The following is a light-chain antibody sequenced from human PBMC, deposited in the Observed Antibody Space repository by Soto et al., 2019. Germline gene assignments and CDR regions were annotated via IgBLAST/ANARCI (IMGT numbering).Light chain of an antibody. CDR1: SSNIGANYD. Sequence: QPVLTQPPSVSGAPGQRVTISCTGSSSNIGANYDVHWYQQLPGTAPKLLIYDNTYRPSGVPDRFSGSKSGTSASLAITGLQADDEADYYCQSYDSSLRGSVFGGGTKLTVL. CDR2: DNT. J-gene: IGLJ2*01. CDR3: QSYDSSLRGSV. V-gene: IGLV1-40*01.